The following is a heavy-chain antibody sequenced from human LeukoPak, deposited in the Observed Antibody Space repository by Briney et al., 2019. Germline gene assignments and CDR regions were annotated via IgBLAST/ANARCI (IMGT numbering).Heavy chain of an antibody. Sequence: ASVKVSCKASGDTFTSYYMHWVRQAPGQGLECMGIINPSGTSTSYAQKFQGRVTMTRDMSTSTVYMGLSSLRSEDTAVYYCARIRDGYNDAYDIWGQGTMVTVSS. V-gene: IGHV1-46*01. CDR3: ARIRDGYNDAYDI. D-gene: IGHD5-24*01. J-gene: IGHJ3*02. CDR1: GDTFTSYY. CDR2: INPSGTST.